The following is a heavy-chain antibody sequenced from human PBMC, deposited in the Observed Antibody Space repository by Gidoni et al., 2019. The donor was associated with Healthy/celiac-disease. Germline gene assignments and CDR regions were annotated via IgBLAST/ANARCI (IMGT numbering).Heavy chain of an antibody. CDR1: GFTFDDYA. Sequence: EVQLVESGGGLVQPGRSLRLSCAASGFTFDDYAMHWVRQAPGKGLEWVSGIRWNSGSIGYADSVKGRFTISRDNAKNSLYLQMNSLRAEDTALYYCAKDTTYYDFWSGPPEGWGQGTLVTVSS. CDR2: IRWNSGSI. D-gene: IGHD3-3*01. V-gene: IGHV3-9*01. CDR3: AKDTTYYDFWSGPPEG. J-gene: IGHJ4*02.